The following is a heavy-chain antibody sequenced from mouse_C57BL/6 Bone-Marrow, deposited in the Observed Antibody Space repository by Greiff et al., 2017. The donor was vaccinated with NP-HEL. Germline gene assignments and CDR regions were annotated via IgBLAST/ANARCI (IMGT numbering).Heavy chain of an antibody. CDR2: INPSSGYN. V-gene: IGHV1-4*01. D-gene: IGHD1-1*01. Sequence: QVQLQQSGAELARPGASVKMSCKASGYTFTSYTMHWVKQRPGQGLEWIGYINPSSGYNKYNQKFKDHATLTADKSASTAYMQLSSLTSEDSAVYYCARMLLRIAYWGQGTLVTVSA. CDR3: ARMLLRIAY. J-gene: IGHJ3*01. CDR1: GYTFTSYT.